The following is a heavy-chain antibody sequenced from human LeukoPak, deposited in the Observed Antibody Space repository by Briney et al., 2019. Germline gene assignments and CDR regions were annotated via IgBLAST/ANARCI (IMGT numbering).Heavy chain of an antibody. CDR3: ARQLLYTSSPDY. CDR2: IGGSGVNT. D-gene: IGHD6-13*01. J-gene: IGHJ4*02. V-gene: IGHV3-23*01. CDR1: GFTFSSYA. Sequence: GGSLSLSCAASGFTFSSYAMSWVRQAPGKGLEWVSAIGGSGVNTYYADSAKGRFTISRDNSKSTLYLQMNSLRGEDTAVYYCARQLLYTSSPDYWGQGTLVTVSS.